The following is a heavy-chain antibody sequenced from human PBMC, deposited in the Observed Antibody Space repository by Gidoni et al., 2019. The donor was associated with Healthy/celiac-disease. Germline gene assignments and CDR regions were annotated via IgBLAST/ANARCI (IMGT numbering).Heavy chain of an antibody. V-gene: IGHV4-39*01. CDR1: GGSISSSSSY. Sequence: QLQLQESSPGLVKPSETLSLTCTVSGGSISSSSSYWGWIRQPPGKGLEWIGSIYYSGSTYYNPSLKSRVTISVDTSKNQFSLKLSSVTAADTAVYYCARQRDQLLFYGYWYFDLWGRGTLVTVSS. D-gene: IGHD2-2*01. CDR2: IYYSGST. J-gene: IGHJ2*01. CDR3: ARQRDQLLFYGYWYFDL.